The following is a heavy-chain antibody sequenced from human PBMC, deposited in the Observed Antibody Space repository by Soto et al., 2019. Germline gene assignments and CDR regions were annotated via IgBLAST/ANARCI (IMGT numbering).Heavy chain of an antibody. V-gene: IGHV4-34*01. Sequence: SETLSLTCAVYGGSFSGYYWGWFRQPPGKGMEWIGEVKHSGNINYNPSLKSRVTISVDTSKNQFSLELSSVTAADTAVYYCARGWEYASIAATGFDYWGQGTLVTVSS. CDR1: GGSFSGYY. CDR2: VKHSGNI. D-gene: IGHD6-6*01. CDR3: ARGWEYASIAATGFDY. J-gene: IGHJ4*02.